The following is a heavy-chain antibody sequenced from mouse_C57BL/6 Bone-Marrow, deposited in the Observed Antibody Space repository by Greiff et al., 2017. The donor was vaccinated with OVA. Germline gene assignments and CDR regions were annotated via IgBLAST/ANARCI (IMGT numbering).Heavy chain of an antibody. J-gene: IGHJ4*01. D-gene: IGHD1-1*01. CDR2: IYPGGGYT. Sequence: VQLQQSGAELVRPGTSVKMSCKASGYTFTNYWIGWAKQRPGHGLEWIGDIYPGGGYTNYNEKFKGKATLTADKSSSTAYMQFSSLTSEDSAIYYCARRIYYGSSYPYAMDYWGQGTSVTVSS. CDR3: ARRIYYGSSYPYAMDY. CDR1: GYTFTNYW. V-gene: IGHV1-63*01.